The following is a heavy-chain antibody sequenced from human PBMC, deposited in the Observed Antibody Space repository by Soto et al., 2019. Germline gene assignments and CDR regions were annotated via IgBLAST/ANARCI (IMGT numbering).Heavy chain of an antibody. Sequence: EGTLTLSCAASGFTFSDYYMSWIRQAPGKGLEWVSYISGSTNFTNYADSVKGRFTISRDNAKNSLFLQMNSLRAEDTAVYYCARHRYSFALLDYWGQGSLVTVSS. CDR2: ISGSTNFT. V-gene: IGHV3-11*03. D-gene: IGHD5-18*01. CDR1: GFTFSDYY. J-gene: IGHJ4*02. CDR3: ARHRYSFALLDY.